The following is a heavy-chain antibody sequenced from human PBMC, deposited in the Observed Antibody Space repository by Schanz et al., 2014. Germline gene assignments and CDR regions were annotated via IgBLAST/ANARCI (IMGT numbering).Heavy chain of an antibody. CDR2: INPTGGST. D-gene: IGHD4-17*01. CDR1: GYTFTTYY. Sequence: QLVQSGAEVKKPGASVKVYCKASGYTFTTYYLHWVRQAPGQGLEWMGIINPTGGSTTYAEKFLGRVTMTSDTSISTAYMELSSLRSDDTAVYYCARELRLEYYFDYWGQGTQVTVSS. J-gene: IGHJ4*02. CDR3: ARELRLEYYFDY. V-gene: IGHV1-46*01.